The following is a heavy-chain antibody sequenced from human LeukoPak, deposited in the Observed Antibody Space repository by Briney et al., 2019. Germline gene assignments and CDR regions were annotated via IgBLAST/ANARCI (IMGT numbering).Heavy chain of an antibody. D-gene: IGHD3-10*01. V-gene: IGHV3-7*01. CDR3: ARAYYYGSGSYDYYYYYMDV. Sequence: GGSLRLSCAASGFTFSSYWMSWVRQAPGKGLEWVANIKQDGSEKYYVDSVKGRFTISRDNAKNSLYLQMNSLRAEDTAVYYCARAYYYGSGSYDYYYYYMDVWGKGTTVTISS. J-gene: IGHJ6*03. CDR1: GFTFSSYW. CDR2: IKQDGSEK.